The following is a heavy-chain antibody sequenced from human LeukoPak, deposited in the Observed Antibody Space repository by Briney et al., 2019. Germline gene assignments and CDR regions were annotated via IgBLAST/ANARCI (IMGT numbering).Heavy chain of an antibody. CDR2: ISSSGDTT. Sequence: NAGGSLRLSCEASGFLMSDHYMNWVRQAPGKGLEWLAYISSSGDTTYYAESVRGRFALSRDDGKNSLTLHMNGLRDDDTAVYYCARGSTAFDYWGQGTLVTVSS. CDR3: ARGSTAFDY. D-gene: IGHD2-21*02. CDR1: GFLMSDHY. J-gene: IGHJ4*02. V-gene: IGHV3-11*04.